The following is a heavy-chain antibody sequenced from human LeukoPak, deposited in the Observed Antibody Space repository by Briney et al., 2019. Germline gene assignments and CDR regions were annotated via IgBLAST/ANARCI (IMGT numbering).Heavy chain of an antibody. CDR2: IYYSGST. CDR1: GGSISSYY. D-gene: IGHD3-10*01. CDR3: ARSNWFYDF. V-gene: IGHV4-59*01. Sequence: SETLSLTCTVSGGSISSYYWSWIRQPPGKGLEWIGYIYYSGSTNYNPSLKSRVTMSLDTSKNQFSLNLSSVTAADTAVYYCARSNWFYDFWGQGTLVTVSS. J-gene: IGHJ4*02.